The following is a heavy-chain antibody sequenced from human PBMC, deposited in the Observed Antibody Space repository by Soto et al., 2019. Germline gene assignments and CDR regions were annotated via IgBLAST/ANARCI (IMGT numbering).Heavy chain of an antibody. D-gene: IGHD3-3*01. J-gene: IGHJ4*02. Sequence: GGSLRLSCAASGFTFSSYWMSWVRQAPGKGLEWVASIKQDGSEKYYVDSVKGRFTISRDNAKNSLYLQMNSLRAEGTAVYYCARDSLFGVVILDYWGQGTLVTVSS. CDR1: GFTFSSYW. V-gene: IGHV3-7*03. CDR3: ARDSLFGVVILDY. CDR2: IKQDGSEK.